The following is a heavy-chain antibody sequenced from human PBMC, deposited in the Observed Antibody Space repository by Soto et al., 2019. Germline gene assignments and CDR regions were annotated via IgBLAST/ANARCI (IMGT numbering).Heavy chain of an antibody. Sequence: QVQLVESGGGVVQPGRSLRLSCAASGFTFSSYGMHWVRQAPGKGLEWVAVISYDGSNKYYADSVKGRFTISGDNSKNTLYLQMNSLRAEDTAVYYCAKDFYVWGSYRFFDYWGQGTLVTVSS. D-gene: IGHD3-16*02. J-gene: IGHJ4*02. CDR1: GFTFSSYG. CDR2: ISYDGSNK. V-gene: IGHV3-30*18. CDR3: AKDFYVWGSYRFFDY.